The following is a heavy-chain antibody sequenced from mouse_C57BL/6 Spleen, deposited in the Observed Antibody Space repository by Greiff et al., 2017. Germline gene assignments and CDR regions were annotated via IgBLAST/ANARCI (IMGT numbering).Heavy chain of an antibody. CDR2: IDPENGDT. CDR3: TTEWLRRGCAY. J-gene: IGHJ3*01. V-gene: IGHV14-4*01. D-gene: IGHD2-2*01. CDR1: GFNIKDDY. Sequence: VQLQQSGAELVRPGASVKLSCTASGFNIKDDYMHWVKQRPEQGLEWIGWIDPENGDTEYASKFQGKATITADTSSNTAYLQLSSLTSEDTAVYYCTTEWLRRGCAYWGQGTLVTVSA.